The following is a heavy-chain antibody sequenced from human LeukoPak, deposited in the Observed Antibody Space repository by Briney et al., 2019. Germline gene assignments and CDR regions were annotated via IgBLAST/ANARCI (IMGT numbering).Heavy chain of an antibody. V-gene: IGHV1-46*01. J-gene: IGHJ6*02. D-gene: IGHD6-13*01. CDR2: IDPSGGGT. CDR3: ATWGSSSSPLPSMDV. Sequence: ASVKVSCKASGYTFTSYYMHWVRRAPGQGLEWMGIIDPSGGGTTYAQNFQGRVTMTRDTSTNTVYMELSSLRFEDTAVYYCATWGSSSSPLPSMDVWGQGTTVTVSS. CDR1: GYTFTSYY.